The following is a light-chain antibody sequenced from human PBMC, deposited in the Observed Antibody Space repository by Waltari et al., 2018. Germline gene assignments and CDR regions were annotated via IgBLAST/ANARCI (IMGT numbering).Light chain of an antibody. CDR2: EVT. Sequence: QSPLTQPPPPSGPPAQSVPSPCPRPSRDIAGYNYDSWYQQHPGKAAKLIIYEVTTRPSGVPRRFSGAKSGNTASLTVSGLQAEDEAYYDCSSYAGSNAYVVFGGGTKLTVL. J-gene: IGLJ2*01. V-gene: IGLV2-8*01. CDR3: SSYAGSNAYVV. CDR1: SRDIAGYNY.